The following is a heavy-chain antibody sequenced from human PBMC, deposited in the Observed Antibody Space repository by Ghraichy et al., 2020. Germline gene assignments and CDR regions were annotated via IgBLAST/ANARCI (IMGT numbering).Heavy chain of an antibody. CDR2: IKQDGSQI. V-gene: IGHV3-7*03. D-gene: IGHD2-2*01. J-gene: IGHJ4*02. Sequence: ETLSLTCAASGFTFSHYWMSWVRQAPGKGLEWVANIKQDGSQIHYVDSVKGRFTISRDNAKNSLFLQMNSLRAEDTAVYYCARVATFIVTANNFDYWGQGTLVTVSS. CDR3: ARVATFIVTANNFDY. CDR1: GFTFSHYW.